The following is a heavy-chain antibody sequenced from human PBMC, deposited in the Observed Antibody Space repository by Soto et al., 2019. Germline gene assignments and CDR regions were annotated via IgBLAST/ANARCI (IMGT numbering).Heavy chain of an antibody. CDR2: ISANDVGT. CDR3: AKDKNDYNWDNRPPFDY. V-gene: IGHV3-23*01. J-gene: IGHJ4*02. Sequence: GGSLRLSCEASGFTLRNYAMTWVRQAPGKGLEWVSLISANDVGTYYAESVKTRFTISTDQSRNTVYLQMDSLRADDKAIYYCAKDKNDYNWDNRPPFDYWGQGTLVTVSS. D-gene: IGHD1-20*01. CDR1: GFTLRNYA.